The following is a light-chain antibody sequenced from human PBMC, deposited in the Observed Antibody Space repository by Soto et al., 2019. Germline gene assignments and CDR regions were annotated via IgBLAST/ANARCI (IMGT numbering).Light chain of an antibody. CDR2: GAS. V-gene: IGKV3-20*01. CDR1: QSVSSIY. CDR3: QQYGSSPNT. J-gene: IGKJ2*01. Sequence: EIVLTQSPGTLSLSPGERATLSCRASQSVSSIYLAWYQQKPGQAPRLLIYGASSRATGIPDRFSGSGSGTDLTLTISRLEPEDFAVYYCQQYGSSPNTFGQGTKLEIK.